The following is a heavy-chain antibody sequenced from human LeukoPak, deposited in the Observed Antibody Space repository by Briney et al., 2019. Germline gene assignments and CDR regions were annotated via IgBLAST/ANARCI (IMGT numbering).Heavy chain of an antibody. V-gene: IGHV4-61*08. Sequence: PSETLSLTCTASGGSISSGDYYWSWIRQHPGKGLEWIGYIYYSGSTNYNPSLKSRVTISVDTSKNQFSLKLSSVTAADTAVYYCARLRGSYSSIRAEYFQHWGQGTLVTVSS. CDR2: IYYSGST. D-gene: IGHD1-26*01. CDR3: ARLRGSYSSIRAEYFQH. J-gene: IGHJ1*01. CDR1: GGSISSGDYY.